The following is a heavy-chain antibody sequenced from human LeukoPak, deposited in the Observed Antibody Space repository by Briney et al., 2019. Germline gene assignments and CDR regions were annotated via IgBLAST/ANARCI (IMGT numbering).Heavy chain of an antibody. CDR3: ARGFRNGPFDC. J-gene: IGHJ4*02. D-gene: IGHD2-8*01. CDR1: GFTFDDYG. Sequence: GGSLRLSCEASGFTFDDYGMSWVRQPPGKGLEWVFGINRNGGSTDYADSVKGRFTISRDNAKNSHFLQMNSLRVEDTALYYCARGFRNGPFDCWGQGTLVTVSS. V-gene: IGHV3-20*04. CDR2: INRNGGST.